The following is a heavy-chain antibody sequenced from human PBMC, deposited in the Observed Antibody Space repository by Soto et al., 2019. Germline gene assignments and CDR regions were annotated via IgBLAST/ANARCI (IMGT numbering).Heavy chain of an antibody. J-gene: IGHJ6*02. CDR2: ISYDGSNK. CDR3: AKAVTTSYYGMDV. D-gene: IGHD4-4*01. CDR1: GFTFSSYA. V-gene: IGHV3-30-3*01. Sequence: PGGSLRLSCAASGFTFSSYAMHWVRQAPGKGLEWVAVISYDGSNKYYADSVKGRFTISRDNSKNTLYLQMNSLRAEDTAVYYCAKAVTTSYYGMDVWGQGTTVNVSS.